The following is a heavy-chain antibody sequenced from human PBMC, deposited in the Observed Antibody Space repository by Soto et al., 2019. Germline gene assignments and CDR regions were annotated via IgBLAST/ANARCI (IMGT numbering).Heavy chain of an antibody. CDR1: GFSLSNARMG. Sequence: QVTLKESGPVLVKPTETLTLTCTVSGFSLSNARMGVSWIRQPPGKALEWLAHIFSNDEKSYRTSLKSRLTISKDTAKLQVVLTLNNLAPVDTAPYYCARMAIYSSSCYDGWFDPWGQGTLVTVSS. D-gene: IGHD6-13*01. V-gene: IGHV2-26*01. CDR3: ARMAIYSSSCYDGWFDP. CDR2: IFSNDEK. J-gene: IGHJ5*02.